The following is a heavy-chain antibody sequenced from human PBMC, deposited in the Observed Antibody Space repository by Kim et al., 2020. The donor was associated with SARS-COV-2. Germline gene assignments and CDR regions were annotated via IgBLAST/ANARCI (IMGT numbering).Heavy chain of an antibody. V-gene: IGHV4-34*01. J-gene: IGHJ4*02. CDR3: ARRHLIWRWLQSGSYFDY. CDR1: GGSFSGYY. CDR2: INHSGST. Sequence: SETLSLTCAVYGGSFSGYYWSWIRQPPGKGLEWIGEINHSGSTNYNPSLKSRVTISVDTSKNQFSLKLSSVTAADTAVYYCARRHLIWRWLQSGSYFDYWGQGTLVTVSS. D-gene: IGHD5-12*01.